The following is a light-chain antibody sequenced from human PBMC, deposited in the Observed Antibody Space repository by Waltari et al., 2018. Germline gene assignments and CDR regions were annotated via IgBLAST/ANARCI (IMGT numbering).Light chain of an antibody. CDR2: DVS. CDR1: GSDFVVYKY. J-gene: IGLJ1*01. CDR3: CSYAGSGTYV. V-gene: IGLV2-23*02. Sequence: QSALTQPASVSGSPGQSITISCTGTGSDFVVYKYVPWYQQHPGKAPKLMIYDVSERPSGVSNRFSGSKSANTASLTIAGLQAEDEADYYCCSYAGSGTYVFGTGTKVTVL.